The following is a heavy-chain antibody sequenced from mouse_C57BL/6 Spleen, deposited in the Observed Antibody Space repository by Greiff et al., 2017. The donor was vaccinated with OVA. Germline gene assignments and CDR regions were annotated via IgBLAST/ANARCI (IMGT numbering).Heavy chain of an antibody. CDR1: GCTFSDYE. J-gene: IGHJ3*01. D-gene: IGHD1-1*01. CDR2: IDPETGGT. CDR3: RVVFAY. V-gene: IGHV1-15*01. Sequence: QVQLQQSGAELVRPGGSVTLSCQASGCTFSDYEMHWVKQTPVHGLGWIGAIDPETGGTAYNQKFKGKAILTADKSSSTAYMELRSLTSEDSAVYYCRVVFAYWGQGTLVTVSA.